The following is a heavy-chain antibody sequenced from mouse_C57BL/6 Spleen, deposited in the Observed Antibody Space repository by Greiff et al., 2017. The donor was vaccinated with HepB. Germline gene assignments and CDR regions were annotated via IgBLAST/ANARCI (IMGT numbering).Heavy chain of an antibody. V-gene: IGHV5-4*01. CDR1: GFTFSSYA. Sequence: EVHLVESGGGLVKPGGSLKLSCAASGFTFSSYAMSWVRQTPEKRLEWVATISDGGSYTYYPDNVKGRFTISRDNAKNNLYLQMSHLKSEDTAMYYCARENYGSPTFDYWGQGTTLTVSS. CDR2: ISDGGSYT. D-gene: IGHD1-1*01. J-gene: IGHJ2*01. CDR3: ARENYGSPTFDY.